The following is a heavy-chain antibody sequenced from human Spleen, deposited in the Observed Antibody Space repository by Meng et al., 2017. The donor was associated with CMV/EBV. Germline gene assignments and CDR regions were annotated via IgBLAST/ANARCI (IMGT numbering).Heavy chain of an antibody. D-gene: IGHD2-2*02. V-gene: IGHV1-46*01. CDR3: ARGRSCTTTSCYMFDY. CDR2: TNPSGGST. Sequence: ASVKVSCKASGYTFTGYYMHWVRQAPGQGLEWMGITNPSGGSTRYAQKFQGRVTITRDTSITTAYMELSSLTSEDTAVYYCARGRSCTTTSCYMFDYWGQGALVTVSS. CDR1: GYTFTGYY. J-gene: IGHJ4*02.